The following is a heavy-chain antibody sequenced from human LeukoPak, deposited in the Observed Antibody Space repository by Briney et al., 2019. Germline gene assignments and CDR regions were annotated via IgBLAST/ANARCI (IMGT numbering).Heavy chain of an antibody. V-gene: IGHV3-7*01. CDR1: GFIFRNYW. Sequence: GSLRLSCAASGFIFRNYWMSWVRQAPGKGLEWVANIKEDGSEKYYVESVKGRFTISRDNAKNSLYLQMSSLRAEDTAVYYCARGVIIRGRLDPWGQGTLVTVSS. J-gene: IGHJ5*02. CDR2: IKEDGSEK. CDR3: ARGVIIRGRLDP. D-gene: IGHD3-16*02.